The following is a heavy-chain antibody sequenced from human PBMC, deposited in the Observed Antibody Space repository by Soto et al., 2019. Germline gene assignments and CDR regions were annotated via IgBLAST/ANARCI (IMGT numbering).Heavy chain of an antibody. J-gene: IGHJ5*02. CDR2: IYPGDSDA. Sequence: GESLKISCKGSGYTFSGYWIGWVRQMSGKGLEWMGIIYPGDSDARYSPSFQGQVTISADESITTAYLQWDRLKASDTAIYYCVVHPKLPWLNAWGQGTLVTVSS. V-gene: IGHV5-51*01. CDR3: VVHPKLPWLNA. CDR1: GYTFSGYW. D-gene: IGHD5-12*01.